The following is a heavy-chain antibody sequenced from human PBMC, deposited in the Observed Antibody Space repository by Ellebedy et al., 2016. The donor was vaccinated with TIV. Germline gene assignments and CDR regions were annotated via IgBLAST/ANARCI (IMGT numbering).Heavy chain of an antibody. CDR3: ARARSSGWLHTPDY. D-gene: IGHD6-19*01. V-gene: IGHV1-46*04. J-gene: IGHJ4*02. Sequence: AASVKVSCKASGYIFSNYFVHWVRQAPGQGLEWMGIINPSGGSTTYAQKLQGRLTMTRDTSTSTVYMELSSLRSEDTAVYYCARARSSGWLHTPDYWGQGLLVTVSS. CDR2: INPSGGST. CDR1: GYIFSNYF.